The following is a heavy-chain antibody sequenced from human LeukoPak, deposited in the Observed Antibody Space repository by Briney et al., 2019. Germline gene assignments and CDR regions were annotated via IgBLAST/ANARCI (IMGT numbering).Heavy chain of an antibody. J-gene: IGHJ3*02. D-gene: IGHD2-21*02. CDR1: GFTFSYYG. Sequence: PGRSLRLSCAASGFTFSYYGMHWVRQAPGRGLEWVAVIPNDGSTKYYVDSVKGRFTISRDNSKNTLYLQMNSLRAEDTAVYYCATRGEVVTAIGAFDIWGQGTTVTVSS. CDR3: ATRGEVVTAIGAFDI. V-gene: IGHV3-30*03. CDR2: IPNDGSTK.